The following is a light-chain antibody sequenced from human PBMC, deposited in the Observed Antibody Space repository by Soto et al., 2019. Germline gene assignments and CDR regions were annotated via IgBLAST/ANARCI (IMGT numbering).Light chain of an antibody. CDR2: DAS. CDR3: QQYDNLPIT. V-gene: IGKV1-33*01. CDR1: QDISNY. J-gene: IGKJ3*01. Sequence: DIQMTQSPSSLSASVGDRVTITCQASQDISNYLNWYQQKPGKAPKLLIYDASNLETGVPSRFSGSGSGSDFTFTICSLQPEDIATYYCQQYDNLPITSGPGTKVDIK.